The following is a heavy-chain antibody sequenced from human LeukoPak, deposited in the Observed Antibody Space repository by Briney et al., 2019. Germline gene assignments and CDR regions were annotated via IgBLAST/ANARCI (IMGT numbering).Heavy chain of an antibody. Sequence: SETLSLTCAVYGGSFSVYHWSWIRQPPGKGLEWIGEINHSGATRYNPSLKRRVSISVDTSKKQFSLNLSSVTAADTAVYYCARTNEYRLLHYLYYMDVWGKGTTVTISS. CDR1: GGSFSVYH. D-gene: IGHD2-2*01. V-gene: IGHV4-34*01. J-gene: IGHJ6*03. CDR3: ARTNEYRLLHYLYYMDV. CDR2: INHSGAT.